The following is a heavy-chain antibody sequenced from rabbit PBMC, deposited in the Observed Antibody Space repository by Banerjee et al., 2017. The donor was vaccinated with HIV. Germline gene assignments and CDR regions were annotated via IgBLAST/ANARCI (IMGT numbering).Heavy chain of an antibody. CDR3: ARAGYGGYGYYL. CDR1: GFSFSNRCV. D-gene: IGHD6-1*01. Sequence: SLTLSCTASGFSFSNRCVMCWVRQTPGKGLEWIACINTSSGNAVYANWAKGRFTISKTSSTTVTLQMTSLTAADTATYLCARAGYGGYGYYLWGPGTLVTVS. J-gene: IGHJ6*01. CDR2: INTSSGNA. V-gene: IGHV1S40*01.